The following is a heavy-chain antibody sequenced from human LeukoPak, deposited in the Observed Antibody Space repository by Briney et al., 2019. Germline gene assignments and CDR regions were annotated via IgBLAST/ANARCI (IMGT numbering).Heavy chain of an antibody. CDR1: GFTFSSFS. Sequence: GGSLRLSCAASGFTFSSFSMHWVRQAPGKGLEWVAFIRSDGSDKYYADSLKGRFTISRDNSKNTLYLQLNNLRTEDTAVYHCATRAFSSTTYGFGFWGQGTLVTVSS. J-gene: IGHJ4*02. CDR3: ATRAFSSTTYGFGF. V-gene: IGHV3-30*02. D-gene: IGHD3-16*01. CDR2: IRSDGSDK.